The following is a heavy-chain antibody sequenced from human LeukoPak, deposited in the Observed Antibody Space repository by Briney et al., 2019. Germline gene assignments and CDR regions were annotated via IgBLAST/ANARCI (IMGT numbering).Heavy chain of an antibody. CDR2: INAYNGNS. Sequence: ASVTVSCKSSGYTFTSYGISWLRQAPGHGLEWIGCINAYNGNSNYAQKLQGRVTMPTDTSTSTAFTDLRSLTSDDPAVYHSARAYYDILTGYYRPPDAALDIWRQATMVTVPS. J-gene: IGHJ3*02. D-gene: IGHD3-9*01. CDR1: GYTFTSYG. CDR3: ARAYYDILTGYYRPPDAALDI. V-gene: IGHV1-18*04.